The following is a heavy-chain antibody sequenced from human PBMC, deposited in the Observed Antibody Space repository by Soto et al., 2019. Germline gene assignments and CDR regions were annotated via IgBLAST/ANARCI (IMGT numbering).Heavy chain of an antibody. CDR2: IYYSGST. Sequence: SETLSLTCAVSGYSIISGYYWGLIRQPPGKGLEWIGYIYYSGSTNYNPSLKSRVTISVDTSKNQFSLKLSSVTAADTAVYYCARDRYYYYYYGMDVWGQGTTVTVSS. CDR1: GYSIISGYY. V-gene: IGHV4-61*01. CDR3: ARDRYYYYYYGMDV. J-gene: IGHJ6*02.